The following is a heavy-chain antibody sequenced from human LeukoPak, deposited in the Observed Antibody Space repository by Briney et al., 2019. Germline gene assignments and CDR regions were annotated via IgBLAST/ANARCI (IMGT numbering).Heavy chain of an antibody. J-gene: IGHJ6*02. CDR1: GFTFTSYG. CDR2: ISAYTGNT. V-gene: IGHV1-18*01. D-gene: IGHD2-15*01. CDR3: VRGWAGSWDRFAPYGMDV. Sequence: ASVKVSCKASGFTFTSYGISWVRQAPGQGLEWMGWISAYTGNTNYAQNLQGRVTMTTDTSTSTAHMELRSLRSDDTAVYYCVRGWAGSWDRFAPYGMDVWGQGTTVTVSS.